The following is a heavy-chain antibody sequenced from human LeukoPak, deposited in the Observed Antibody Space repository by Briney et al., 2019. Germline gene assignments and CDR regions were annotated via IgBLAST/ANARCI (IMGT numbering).Heavy chain of an antibody. CDR3: AKDWYDFWSGYPHPHFDY. D-gene: IGHD3-3*01. V-gene: IGHV3-23*01. CDR1: GFTFSSYA. J-gene: IGHJ4*02. Sequence: PGGSLRLSCAASGFTFSSYAMSWVRQAPGKGLEWVSAISGSGGSTYYADSVKGRFTISRDNSKNTLYLQMNSLRAEDTAVYYCAKDWYDFWSGYPHPHFDYWGQGTLVTVSS. CDR2: ISGSGGST.